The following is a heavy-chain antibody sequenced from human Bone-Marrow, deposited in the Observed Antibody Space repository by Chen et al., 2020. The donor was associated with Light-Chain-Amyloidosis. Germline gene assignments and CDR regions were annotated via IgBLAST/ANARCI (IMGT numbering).Heavy chain of an antibody. D-gene: IGHD5-12*01. V-gene: IGHV5-51*01. CDR2: IYPDDSDA. Sequence: IGWVRQMPGKGLEWMGVIYPDDSDARYSPSFEGQVTISADKSITTAYLQWRSLKASDTAMYYCARRRAGYNFDYWGHATLVTVSS. J-gene: IGHJ4*01. CDR3: ARRRAGYNFDY.